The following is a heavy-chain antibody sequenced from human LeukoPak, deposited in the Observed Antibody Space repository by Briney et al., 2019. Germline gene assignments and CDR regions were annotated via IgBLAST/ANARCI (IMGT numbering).Heavy chain of an antibody. CDR1: GGSISSSSYY. CDR3: ARVTDYPGLMDV. D-gene: IGHD1-14*01. J-gene: IGHJ6*02. V-gene: IGHV4-39*07. Sequence: PSETLSLTCTVSGGSISSSSYYWGWIRQPPGKGLEWIGSIYYSGSTYYNPSLKSRVTISVDTSKNQFSLKLSSVTAADTAVYYCARVTDYPGLMDVWGRGTTVTVSS. CDR2: IYYSGST.